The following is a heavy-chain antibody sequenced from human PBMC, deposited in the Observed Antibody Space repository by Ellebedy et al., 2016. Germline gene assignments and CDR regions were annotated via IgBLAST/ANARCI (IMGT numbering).Heavy chain of an antibody. CDR2: IKSKTDGGTT. V-gene: IGHV3-15*01. J-gene: IGHJ6*02. Sequence: GESLKISXAASGFTFSNAWMSWVRQAPGKGLEWVGRIKSKTDGGTTDYAAPVKGRFTISRDDSKNTLYLQMNSLKTEDTAVYYCTTGIAAAGYTGRTFYYYYGMDVWGQGTTVTVSS. CDR1: GFTFSNAW. CDR3: TTGIAAAGYTGRTFYYYYGMDV. D-gene: IGHD6-13*01.